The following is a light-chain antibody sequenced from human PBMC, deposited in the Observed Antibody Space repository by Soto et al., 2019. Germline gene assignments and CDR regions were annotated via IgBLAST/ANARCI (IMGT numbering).Light chain of an antibody. V-gene: IGKV3-11*01. CDR1: QSISSY. CDR2: DAS. CDR3: QQRSQWPIT. Sequence: EIVLTQSPATPSLSPGERATLSCRASQSISSYLAWYQQKPGQAPRLLIYDASNRATGIPARFSGSGSGTDFTLTISSLEPEDFAVYYCQQRSQWPITFGQGTRLEIK. J-gene: IGKJ5*01.